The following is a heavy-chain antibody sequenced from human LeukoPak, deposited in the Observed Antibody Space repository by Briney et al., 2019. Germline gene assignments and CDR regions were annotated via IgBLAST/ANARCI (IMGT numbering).Heavy chain of an antibody. D-gene: IGHD6-19*01. CDR2: ISGSGGST. J-gene: IGHJ4*02. CDR1: GFTFSSYA. Sequence: PGGSLRLSCAASGFTFSSYAMSWVRQAPGKGLEWVSAISGSGGSTYYADSVKGRFTISRDNSKNTLYLRMNSLRAEDTAVYYCAKRVAVADYYFDYWGQGTLVTVSS. CDR3: AKRVAVADYYFDY. V-gene: IGHV3-23*01.